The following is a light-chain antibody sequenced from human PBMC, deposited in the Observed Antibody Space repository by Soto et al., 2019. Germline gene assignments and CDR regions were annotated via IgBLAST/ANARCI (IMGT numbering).Light chain of an antibody. Sequence: QSALTQPASVSGSPGQSITISCTGTSSDVGTYNSVSWYQQHPGKAPKLMIYDVDIRPSGVSNRFSGSKSGNTASLTISGLQAEDEADYYCSSYTRSSTVLFGGVTKLTVL. CDR1: SSDVGTYNS. CDR2: DVD. J-gene: IGLJ2*01. CDR3: SSYTRSSTVL. V-gene: IGLV2-14*01.